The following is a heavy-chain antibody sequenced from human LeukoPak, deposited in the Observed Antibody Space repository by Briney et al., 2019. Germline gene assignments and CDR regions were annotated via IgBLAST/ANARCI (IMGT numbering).Heavy chain of an antibody. Sequence: SETLSLTCTVSGGSVSSGSYDWSWIRQPPGKGLEWIGYIYYSGSSNYNPSLKSRVTISVDTSKNQFSLKLSSVTAADTAVYYCAKDRVVVITTNWFDPWGQGTLVTVSS. CDR3: AKDRVVVITTNWFDP. CDR2: IYYSGSS. D-gene: IGHD3-22*01. V-gene: IGHV4-61*01. J-gene: IGHJ5*02. CDR1: GGSVSSGSYD.